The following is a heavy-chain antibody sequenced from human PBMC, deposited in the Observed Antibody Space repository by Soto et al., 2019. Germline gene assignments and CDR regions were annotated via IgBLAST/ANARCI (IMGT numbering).Heavy chain of an antibody. J-gene: IGHJ6*03. CDR3: ARVSVTIFGVVELYYYYYYMDV. V-gene: IGHV1-8*01. CDR2: MNPNSGNT. CDR1: GYTFTSYD. D-gene: IGHD3-3*01. Sequence: ASVKVSCKASGYTFTSYDINWVRQATGQGLEWMGWMNPNSGNTGYAQKFQGRVTMTRNTSISTAYMELSSLRSEDTAVYYCARVSVTIFGVVELYYYYYYMDVWCKGTTVTVSS.